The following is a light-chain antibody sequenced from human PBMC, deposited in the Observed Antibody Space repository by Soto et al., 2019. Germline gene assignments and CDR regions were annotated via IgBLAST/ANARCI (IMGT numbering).Light chain of an antibody. J-gene: IGKJ1*01. Sequence: DIQMTQSPSTVSASVGDRITITCRASQSINTWLAWYRQRPGEAPQLLIYDVSTLAMGVPARFSGSGSATDFTLSISRLQADDFATFYCQQYQTYSRTFGQGTKVEVK. CDR3: QQYQTYSRT. CDR2: DVS. CDR1: QSINTW. V-gene: IGKV1-5*01.